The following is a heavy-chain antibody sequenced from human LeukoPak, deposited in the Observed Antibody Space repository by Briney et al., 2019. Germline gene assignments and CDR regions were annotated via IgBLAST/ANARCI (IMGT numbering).Heavy chain of an antibody. D-gene: IGHD6-6*01. V-gene: IGHV3-23*01. CDR3: ARDSSHYLGSSDY. Sequence: GGSLRLSCAASGFTFSSYSMNWVRQAPGRGLEWVSVISESGDVTHYADAMKGRFTISRDNAKNTLNLQMNSLRAEDTAIYYCARDSSHYLGSSDYWGQGTLVTVSS. CDR2: ISESGDVT. CDR1: GFTFSSYS. J-gene: IGHJ4*02.